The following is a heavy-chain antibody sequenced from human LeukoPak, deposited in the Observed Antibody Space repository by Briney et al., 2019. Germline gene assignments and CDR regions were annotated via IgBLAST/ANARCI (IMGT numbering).Heavy chain of an antibody. CDR2: IKQGGSEK. J-gene: IGHJ6*02. V-gene: IGHV3-7*04. CDR1: GFTFSSYW. CDR3: ARVVYQDYYYGMDV. Sequence: GGSLRLSCAASGFTFSSYWMSWVRQAPGKGLEWVANIKQGGSEKYYVDSVKGRFTISRDNAKNSLYLQMNSLRAEDTAVYYCARVVYQDYYYGMDVWGQGTTVTVSS. D-gene: IGHD6-13*01.